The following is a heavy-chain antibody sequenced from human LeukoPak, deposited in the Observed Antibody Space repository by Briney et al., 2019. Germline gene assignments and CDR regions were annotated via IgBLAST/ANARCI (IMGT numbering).Heavy chain of an antibody. J-gene: IGHJ3*02. Sequence: TGGSLRLSCVGSGFTFRSHAMSWVRQAPEKGLEFVSGIYENGGTTYYADSVKGRFTISRDNSKNTLYLQMNSLRAEDTAVYYCARANAFDIWGQGTMVTVSS. V-gene: IGHV3-23*01. CDR1: GFTFRSHA. CDR3: ARANAFDI. CDR2: IYENGGTT.